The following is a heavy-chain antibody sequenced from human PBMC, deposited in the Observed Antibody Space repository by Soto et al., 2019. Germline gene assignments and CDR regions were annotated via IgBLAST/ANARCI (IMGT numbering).Heavy chain of an antibody. V-gene: IGHV4-31*03. D-gene: IGHD1-26*01. CDR1: GDSIGSGAFY. Sequence: VAPSQTLSLRCSVSGDSIGSGAFYWSWVRQVPGKGLEWIGFVSVSGNAFYNPSLKSRVAISIETSENQLSLRLHSVTAADAAVYFCARALGGVSSSGMDVWGQGTTVTVS. J-gene: IGHJ6*02. CDR3: ARALGGVSSSGMDV. CDR2: VSVSGNA.